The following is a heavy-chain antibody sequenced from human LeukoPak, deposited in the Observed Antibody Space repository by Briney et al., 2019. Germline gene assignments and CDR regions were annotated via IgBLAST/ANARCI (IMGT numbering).Heavy chain of an antibody. D-gene: IGHD2-2*01. CDR3: ARQRPAGRYCSSTSCFPDY. CDR2: IYPGDSDT. J-gene: IGHJ4*02. V-gene: IGHV5-51*01. Sequence: GESLKISCKCSGYSFTSYWIGWVRQMPGKGLEWMGIIYPGDSDTRYSPSFQGQVTISADKSISTAYLQWSSLKASDTAMYYCARQRPAGRYCSSTSCFPDYWGQGTLVTVSS. CDR1: GYSFTSYW.